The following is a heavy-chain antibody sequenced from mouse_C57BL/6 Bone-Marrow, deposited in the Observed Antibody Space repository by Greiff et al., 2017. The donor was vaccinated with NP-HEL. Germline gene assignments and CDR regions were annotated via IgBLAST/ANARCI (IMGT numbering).Heavy chain of an antibody. J-gene: IGHJ1*03. CDR2: ISYSGST. D-gene: IGHD2-3*01. V-gene: IGHV3-8*01. CDR3: ARYKDGYYLYFDV. CDR1: GYSITSDY. Sequence: EVKVVESGPGLAKPSQTLSLTCSVTGYSITSDYWNWIRKFPGNKLEYMGYISYSGSTYYNPSLKSRISITRDTSKNQYYLQLNSVTTEDTATYYCARYKDGYYLYFDVWGTGTTVTVSS.